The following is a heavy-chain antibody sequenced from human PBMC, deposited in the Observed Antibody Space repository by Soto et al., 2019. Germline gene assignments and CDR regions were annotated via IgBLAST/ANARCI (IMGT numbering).Heavy chain of an antibody. CDR1: GGTFSSYA. D-gene: IGHD6-19*01. Sequence: QVQLVQSGAEVKKPGSSVKVSCKASGGTFSSYAISWVRQAPGQGLEWMGGIIPIFGTANYAQKFQGRVTTTADESTSTAYMELSSLRSEDTAVYYCARGESIAVAGTYYYYGMDVWGQGTTVTVSS. CDR3: ARGESIAVAGTYYYYGMDV. V-gene: IGHV1-69*01. CDR2: IIPIFGTA. J-gene: IGHJ6*02.